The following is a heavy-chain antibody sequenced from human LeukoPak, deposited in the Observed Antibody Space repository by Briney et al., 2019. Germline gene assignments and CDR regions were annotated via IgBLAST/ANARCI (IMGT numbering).Heavy chain of an antibody. V-gene: IGHV3-9*01. D-gene: IGHD3-9*01. CDR3: AKAQGALILTGYHFDY. J-gene: IGHJ4*02. CDR2: ISWNSGSI. Sequence: QPGRSLRLSCAASGFTFDDYAMHWARQAPGKGLEWVSGISWNSGSIGYADSVKGRFTISRDNAKNSLYLQMNSLRAEDTALYYCAKAQGALILTGYHFDYWGQGTLVTVSS. CDR1: GFTFDDYA.